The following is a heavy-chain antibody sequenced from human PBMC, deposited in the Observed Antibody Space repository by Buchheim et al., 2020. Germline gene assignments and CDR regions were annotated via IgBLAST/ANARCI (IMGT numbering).Heavy chain of an antibody. CDR3: ARVYDFWRGGFAP. CDR1: GGSFGGYH. Sequence: QVQLRQWGAGLLKPSETLSLTCAVYGGSFGGYHWSWLRQPPGKGLEWIGEIDQSGSTKYNPSLKSRVTISVDTAKNQFSLKLTSVTAADTAVYYCARVYDFWRGGFAPWGQGT. J-gene: IGHJ5*02. CDR2: IDQSGST. V-gene: IGHV4-34*01. D-gene: IGHD3-3*01.